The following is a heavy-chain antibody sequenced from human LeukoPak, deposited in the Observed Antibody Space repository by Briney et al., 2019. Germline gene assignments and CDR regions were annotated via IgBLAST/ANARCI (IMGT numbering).Heavy chain of an antibody. CDR1: GFTFSSYT. Sequence: GGSLRLSCAASGFTFSSYTMNWVRQAPGKGLEWVSAISGSGGSTYYADSVKGRFTISRDNSKNTLYLQMNSLRAEDTAVYYCARPLETGYCSSTSCALDYWGQGTLVTVSS. CDR3: ARPLETGYCSSTSCALDY. J-gene: IGHJ4*02. D-gene: IGHD2-2*03. V-gene: IGHV3-23*01. CDR2: ISGSGGST.